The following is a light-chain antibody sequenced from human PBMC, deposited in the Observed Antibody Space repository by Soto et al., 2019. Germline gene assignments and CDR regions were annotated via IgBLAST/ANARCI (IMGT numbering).Light chain of an antibody. J-gene: IGKJ4*01. CDR3: QQYNTWLT. Sequence: EIGMTQSPATLSVSPGERATLSCRASESVSSNLAWYQQKPGQAPRLLIYGASTRATGIPARFSGSGSGTEFTLTISILQSEDFALYYCQQYNTWLTFGGGTKVEIK. CDR1: ESVSSN. CDR2: GAS. V-gene: IGKV3-15*01.